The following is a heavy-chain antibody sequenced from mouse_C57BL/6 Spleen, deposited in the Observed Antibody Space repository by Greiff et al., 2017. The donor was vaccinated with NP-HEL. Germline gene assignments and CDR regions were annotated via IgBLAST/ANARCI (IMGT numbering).Heavy chain of an antibody. Sequence: VQLQQPGAELVRPGTSVKLSCKASGYTFTSYWMHWVKQRPGQGLEWIGVIDPSDSYTNYNQKFKGKATLTVDTSSSTAYMQLSSLTSEDSAVYYCARDWDEAWFAYWGQGTLVTVSA. CDR1: GYTFTSYW. J-gene: IGHJ3*01. CDR2: IDPSDSYT. D-gene: IGHD4-1*01. CDR3: ARDWDEAWFAY. V-gene: IGHV1-59*01.